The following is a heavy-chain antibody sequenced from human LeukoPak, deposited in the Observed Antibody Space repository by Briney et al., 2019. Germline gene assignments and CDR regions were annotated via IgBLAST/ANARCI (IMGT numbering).Heavy chain of an antibody. J-gene: IGHJ4*02. D-gene: IGHD3-22*01. V-gene: IGHV3-21*01. CDR3: ARDYYDSSGYYYEYYLDY. Sequence: KAGGSLRLSCAASGFTFSSYSMNWVRQAPGKGLEWASSISSSSSYIYYADSVKGRFTISRDNAKNSLYLQMNSLRAEDTAVYHCARDYYDSSGYYYEYYLDYWGQGTLVTVSS. CDR1: GFTFSSYS. CDR2: ISSSSSYI.